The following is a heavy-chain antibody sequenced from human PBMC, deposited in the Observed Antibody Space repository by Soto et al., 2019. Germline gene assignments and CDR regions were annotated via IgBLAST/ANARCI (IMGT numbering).Heavy chain of an antibody. D-gene: IGHD2-2*01. CDR3: ARDPVKCSTSCSVPINWFDP. J-gene: IGHJ5*02. V-gene: IGHV3-21*01. CDR1: GFTFSSYS. Sequence: GGSLRLSCAASGFTFSSYSMNWVRQAPGKGLEWVSSISSSSSYIYYADSVKGRFTISRDNAKNSLYLQMNSLRAEDTAVYYWARDPVKCSTSCSVPINWFDPWGQGTLVTVSS. CDR2: ISSSSSYI.